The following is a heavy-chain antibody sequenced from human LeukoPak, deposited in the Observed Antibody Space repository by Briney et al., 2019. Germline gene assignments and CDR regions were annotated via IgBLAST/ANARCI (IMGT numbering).Heavy chain of an antibody. CDR2: IYHSGST. J-gene: IGHJ6*03. D-gene: IGHD6-6*01. Sequence: PSETLSLTCTVSGGSISSGGYYWSWIRQPPGKGLEWIGYIYHSGSTYYNPSLKSRVTISVDRSKNQFSLKLSSVTAADTAVYYCARVYSSSSGHYYYYYYMDVWGKGTTVTVSS. V-gene: IGHV4-30-2*01. CDR3: ARVYSSSSGHYYYYYYMDV. CDR1: GGSISSGGYY.